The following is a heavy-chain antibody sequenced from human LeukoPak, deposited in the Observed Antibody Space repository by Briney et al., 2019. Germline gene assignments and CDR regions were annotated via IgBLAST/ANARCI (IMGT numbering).Heavy chain of an antibody. CDR3: ARAGGQFYYGPGTTGGYFDY. V-gene: IGHV3-53*01. Sequence: GGSLRLSCAVSGFTFSTNYMTWVRQAPGKGLEWVSDVYSGGATYYADSVKGRFTIYRDISNNIVYLQMNSLRAEDTAVYYCARAGGQFYYGPGTTGGYFDYWGQGTLVTVSS. D-gene: IGHD3-10*01. CDR2: VYSGGAT. J-gene: IGHJ4*02. CDR1: GFTFSTNY.